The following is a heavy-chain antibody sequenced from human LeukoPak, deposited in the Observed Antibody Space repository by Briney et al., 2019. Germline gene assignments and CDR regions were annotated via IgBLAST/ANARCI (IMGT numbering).Heavy chain of an antibody. CDR3: ARVFTGYSSSYWWFDP. V-gene: IGHV4-4*07. CDR2: IYTSGST. CDR1: GGSISSYY. D-gene: IGHD6-6*01. J-gene: IGHJ5*02. Sequence: TSETLSLTCIVSGGSISSYYWSWIRQPAGKGLEWIGRIYTSGSTNYNPSLKSRVTMSVDTSKNQFSLKLSSVTAADTAVYYCARVFTGYSSSYWWFDPWGQGTLVTVSS.